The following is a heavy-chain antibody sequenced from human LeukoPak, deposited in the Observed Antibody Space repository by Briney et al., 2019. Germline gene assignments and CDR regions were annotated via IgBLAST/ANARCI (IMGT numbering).Heavy chain of an antibody. J-gene: IGHJ4*02. CDR1: GGSNTGYY. Sequence: PSETLSLTCTVTGGSNTGYYWTWIRQTGGKGLDWIGRVSDTGRAYYNPSLVRRVTISLDTSNNRFSLKVTSVTAADTAVYYCARGTDMPPLTGYYSFVYWGQGTLVSVSS. D-gene: IGHD3-9*01. CDR3: ARGTDMPPLTGYYSFVY. CDR2: VSDTGRA. V-gene: IGHV4-4*07.